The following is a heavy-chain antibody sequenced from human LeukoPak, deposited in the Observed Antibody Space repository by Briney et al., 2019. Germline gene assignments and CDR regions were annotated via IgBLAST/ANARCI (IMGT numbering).Heavy chain of an antibody. CDR1: GFTFSSYA. Sequence: QAGGSLRLSCAASGFTFSSYAMHWVRQAPGKGLEWVAVISYDGSNKDYADSVKGRFTISRDNSKNTLYLQMNSLRAEDTAVYYCARARDLYSSGWNFDYWGQGTLVTVSS. V-gene: IGHV3-30*01. D-gene: IGHD6-19*01. CDR3: ARARDLYSSGWNFDY. CDR2: ISYDGSNK. J-gene: IGHJ4*02.